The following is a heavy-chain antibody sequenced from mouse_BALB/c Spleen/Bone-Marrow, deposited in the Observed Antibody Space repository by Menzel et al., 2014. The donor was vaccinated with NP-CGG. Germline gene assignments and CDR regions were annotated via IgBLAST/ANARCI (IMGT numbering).Heavy chain of an antibody. V-gene: IGHV1S22*01. J-gene: IGHJ2*01. CDR1: GYTFTSYW. D-gene: IGHD1-2*01. Sequence: LQESGSELVRPGASVKLSCKASGYTFTSYWMHWVKQRPGQGLEWIGNIYPGSGSTNYDEKFKSKATLTVDTSSSTGCMQLRSLTSEDSAVYYSTPRLRYWGQGTTLTVSS. CDR3: TPRLRY. CDR2: IYPGSGST.